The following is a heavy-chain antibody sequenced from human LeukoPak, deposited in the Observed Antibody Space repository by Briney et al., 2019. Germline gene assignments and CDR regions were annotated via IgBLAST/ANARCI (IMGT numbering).Heavy chain of an antibody. J-gene: IGHJ3*02. D-gene: IGHD4-4*01. CDR2: INHSGST. V-gene: IGHV4-34*01. CDR3: AIPEYDYSNYVAFDI. Sequence: SETLSLTCAAYGGSFSGYYWSWIRQPPGKGLEWIGEINHSGSTNYNPSLKSRVTISVDTSKNQFSLKLSSVTAADTAVYYCAIPEYDYSNYVAFDIWGQGTMVTVSS. CDR1: GGSFSGYY.